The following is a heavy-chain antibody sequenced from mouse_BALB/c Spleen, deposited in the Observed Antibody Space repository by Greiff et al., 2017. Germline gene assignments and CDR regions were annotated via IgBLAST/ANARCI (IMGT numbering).Heavy chain of an antibody. CDR2: IYPGNSDT. D-gene: IGHD1-1*02. CDR1: GYTFTSYW. Sequence: EVQLQQSGTVLARPGASVKMSCKASGYTFTSYWMHWVKQRPGQGLEWIGAIYPGNSDTSYNQKFKGKAKLTAVTSTSTAYMELSSLTNEDSAVYYCTRSGGSPYYCDDWGQGTTLTVSS. V-gene: IGHV1-5*01. CDR3: TRSGGSPYYCDD. J-gene: IGHJ2*01.